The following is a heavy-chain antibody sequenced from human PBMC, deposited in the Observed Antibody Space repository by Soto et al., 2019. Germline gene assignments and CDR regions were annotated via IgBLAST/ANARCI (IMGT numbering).Heavy chain of an antibody. CDR1: GGSISSRSYY. Sequence: AETLALTCTFSGGSISSRSYYWGGIRQPPGKGLEWIGSIYYSGSTYYNPSLKSRVTISVDTSKNQFSLKLSSVTAADTAVYYCARHGQQLIHYYYGMDVWGQGTTVTVSS. D-gene: IGHD6-13*01. J-gene: IGHJ6*02. CDR3: ARHGQQLIHYYYGMDV. CDR2: IYYSGST. V-gene: IGHV4-39*01.